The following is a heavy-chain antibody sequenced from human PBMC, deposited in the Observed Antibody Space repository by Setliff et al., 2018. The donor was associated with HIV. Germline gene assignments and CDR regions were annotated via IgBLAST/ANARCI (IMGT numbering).Heavy chain of an antibody. D-gene: IGHD1-1*01. CDR3: ASAGSGTRAPPRY. Sequence: PSETLSLTCTVSGGSISSYYWSWIRQPPGEGLEWIGYIFYSGSTNYNPSLKSRATISLDTSKNQFSLKLTSVTAADTAVYYCASAGSGTRAPPRYWGQGTLVTVSS. CDR2: IFYSGST. CDR1: GGSISSYY. V-gene: IGHV4-59*01. J-gene: IGHJ4*02.